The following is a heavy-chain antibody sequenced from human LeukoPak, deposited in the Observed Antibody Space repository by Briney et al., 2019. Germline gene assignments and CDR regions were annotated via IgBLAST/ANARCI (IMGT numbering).Heavy chain of an antibody. CDR1: GFTFDDYG. CDR2: INWNGGSI. J-gene: IGHJ4*02. Sequence: GGSLRLSCAASGFTFDDYGMSWVRQGPGKGLEWVSGINWNGGSIGYADSVKGRFTISRGNAKNSLYLQMNSLRAEDTALYYCARDPTEGFEELLSPPDYWGQGTLVTVSS. D-gene: IGHD3-10*01. CDR3: ARDPTEGFEELLSPPDY. V-gene: IGHV3-20*04.